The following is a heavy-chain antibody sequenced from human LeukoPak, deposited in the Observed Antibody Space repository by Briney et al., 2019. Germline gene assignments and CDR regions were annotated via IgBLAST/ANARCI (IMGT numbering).Heavy chain of an antibody. CDR1: GFTFSSHW. J-gene: IGHJ4*02. V-gene: IGHV3-7*01. D-gene: IGHD3-22*01. CDR2: IKQDGSEK. Sequence: GGSLRLSCAASGFTFSSHWMSWVRQAPGKGLEWVANIKQDGSEKYYVDSVKGRFTISRDNAKSSLYLQMSSLRGDDTALYYCASEDNTGSSAYWGQGTLVTVSS. CDR3: ASEDNTGSSAY.